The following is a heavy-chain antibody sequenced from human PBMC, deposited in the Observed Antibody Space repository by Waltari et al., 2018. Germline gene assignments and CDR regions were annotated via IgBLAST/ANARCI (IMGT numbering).Heavy chain of an antibody. D-gene: IGHD3-10*01. CDR2: IVNEETSL. Sequence: EEQLLESGGGLVQPGDSLRLSCAGSGFRFSNYWMNWVRQAPGKGLVWSARIVNEETSLSYADSVKGRFTISRDNAKNPVYLQMKRLRVEDTAVYYCARLAPRTYRSPVPGRHYYYGMDVWGQGTTVTVSS. CDR1: GFRFSNYW. CDR3: ARLAPRTYRSPVPGRHYYYGMDV. J-gene: IGHJ6*02. V-gene: IGHV3-74*01.